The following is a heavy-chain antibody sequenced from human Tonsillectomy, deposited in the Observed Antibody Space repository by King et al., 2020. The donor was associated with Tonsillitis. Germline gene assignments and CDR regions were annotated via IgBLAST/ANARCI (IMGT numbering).Heavy chain of an antibody. Sequence: QLVQSGADVKKPGASVKVSCKASGYTFINYDINWVRQAAGQGLEWLGWINPNSQNTGYAQTFQGRVSMTSNTSISTAYMELSRLTSEDTAVYFCTRDLPDEFDIWGQGTMVTVSS. CDR2: INPNSQNT. CDR3: TRDLPDEFDI. CDR1: GYTFINYD. V-gene: IGHV1-8*01. D-gene: IGHD1-14*01. J-gene: IGHJ3*02.